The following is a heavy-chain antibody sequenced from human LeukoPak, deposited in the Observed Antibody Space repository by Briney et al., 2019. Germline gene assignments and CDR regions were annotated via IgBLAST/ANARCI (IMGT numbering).Heavy chain of an antibody. CDR3: ARDFSITMVRGALDY. D-gene: IGHD3-10*01. J-gene: IGHJ4*02. Sequence: PSETLSLTCAVSGYSISSGYYWGWIRQPPGKGLEWIGSIYHSGSTHYNPSLKSRVTISVDTSKNQFSLKLSSVTAADTAVYYCARDFSITMVRGALDYWGQGTLVTVSS. CDR1: GYSISSGYY. V-gene: IGHV4-38-2*02. CDR2: IYHSGST.